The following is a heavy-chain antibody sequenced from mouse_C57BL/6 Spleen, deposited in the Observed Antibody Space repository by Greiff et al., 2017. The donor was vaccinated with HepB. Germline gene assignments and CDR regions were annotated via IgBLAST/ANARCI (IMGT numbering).Heavy chain of an antibody. CDR2: INPYNGGT. CDR3: ARRGIVTRNYAMDY. V-gene: IGHV1-19*01. Sequence: EVKLLESGPVLVKPGASVKMSCKASGYTFTDYYMNWVKQSHGKSLEWIGVINPYNGGTSYNQKFKGKATLTVDKSSSTAYMELNSLTSEDSAVYYCARRGIVTRNYAMDYWGQGTSVTVSS. CDR1: GYTFTDYY. D-gene: IGHD2-5*01. J-gene: IGHJ4*01.